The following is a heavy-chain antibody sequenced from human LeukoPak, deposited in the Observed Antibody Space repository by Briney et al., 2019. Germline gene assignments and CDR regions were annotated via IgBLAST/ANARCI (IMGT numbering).Heavy chain of an antibody. CDR1: GGSFSGYY. J-gene: IGHJ3*02. V-gene: IGHV4-34*01. CDR3: ARRLRFLEWAFDI. CDR2: INHSGST. D-gene: IGHD3-3*01. Sequence: SETLSLTCAVYGGSFSGYYWSWIRQPPGKGLEWIGEINHSGSTNYNPSLKSRVTISVDTSKNQFSLKLSSVTAADTAVYYCARRLRFLEWAFDIWGQGTMVTVSS.